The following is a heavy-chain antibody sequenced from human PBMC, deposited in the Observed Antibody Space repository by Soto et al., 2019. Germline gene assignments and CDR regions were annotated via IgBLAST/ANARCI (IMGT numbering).Heavy chain of an antibody. CDR1: GYTFISND. V-gene: IGHV1-8*01. CDR2: MNPNTGNT. CDR3: ARDLDCGGDCYSDAFDI. J-gene: IGHJ3*02. D-gene: IGHD2-21*01. Sequence: QVQLVQSGAEVKKPGASVKVSCSASGYTFISNDINWVRQAPGQGLEWMGWMNPNTGNTGYAQKFQGRVTMTRSTXINTAXMXXXXXXSXXXAVYYCARDLDCGGDCYSDAFDIWGQGTLVTVSS.